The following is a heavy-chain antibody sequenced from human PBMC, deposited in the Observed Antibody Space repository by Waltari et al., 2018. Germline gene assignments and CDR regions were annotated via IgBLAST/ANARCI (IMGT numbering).Heavy chain of an antibody. CDR2: IIPILGIA. D-gene: IGHD6-19*01. CDR3: ARGPYSGHAPFDY. Sequence: QVQLVQAGAEVKKPGSSVKVSCKASGGTFSSYAISWVRQAPGQGLEWMGGIIPILGIASYAQKFQGRVTITADESTSTAYMELSSLRSEDTAVYYCARGPYSGHAPFDYWGQGTLVTVSS. V-gene: IGHV1-69*04. CDR1: GGTFSSYA. J-gene: IGHJ4*02.